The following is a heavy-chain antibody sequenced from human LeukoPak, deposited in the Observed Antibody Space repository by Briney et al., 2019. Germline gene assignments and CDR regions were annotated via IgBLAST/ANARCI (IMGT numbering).Heavy chain of an antibody. CDR1: GGTFSSYA. J-gene: IGHJ4*02. Sequence: ASVKVSCKASGGTFSSYAISWVRQAPGQGREWMGGIIPIFGTAKYAQKFQGRVTITTDESTSTAYMELSSLRSEDTAVYYCARDSGNYEGPYYFEYWGQGTLVTVSS. D-gene: IGHD1-26*01. CDR3: ARDSGNYEGPYYFEY. CDR2: IIPIFGTA. V-gene: IGHV1-69*05.